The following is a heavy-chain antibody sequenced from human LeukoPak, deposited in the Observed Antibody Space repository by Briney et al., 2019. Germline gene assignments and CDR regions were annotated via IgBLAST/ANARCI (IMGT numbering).Heavy chain of an antibody. V-gene: IGHV3-74*01. D-gene: IGHD1-26*01. CDR1: GFTFSSYW. J-gene: IGHJ4*02. Sequence: GGSLRLSCAASGFTFSSYWMHWVRQAPGKGLVWVSRINSDGSSTSYADSVKGRFTISRDNAKNTLYLQMNSLRAEDTAVYYCARDSIEWELPHYFDYWGQGTLVTVSS. CDR2: INSDGSST. CDR3: ARDSIEWELPHYFDY.